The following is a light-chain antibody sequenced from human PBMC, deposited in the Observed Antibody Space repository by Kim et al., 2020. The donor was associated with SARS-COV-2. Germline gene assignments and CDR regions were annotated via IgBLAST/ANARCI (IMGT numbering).Light chain of an antibody. CDR2: VAS. Sequence: SASVGPRFTITCRASQGLCTTFMWYQQKPGTAPKLQIYVASVLQTVVPSTFSGSISETNFTLTIINLQPEDFTSYHYQQSYCFPYTFGQGTKLEI. CDR1: QGLCTT. CDR3: QQSYCFPYT. V-gene: IGKV1-39*01. J-gene: IGKJ2*01.